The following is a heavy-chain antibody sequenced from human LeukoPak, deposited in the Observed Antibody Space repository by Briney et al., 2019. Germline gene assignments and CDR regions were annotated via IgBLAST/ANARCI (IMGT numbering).Heavy chain of an antibody. CDR3: ARVPGDQGYYDS. V-gene: IGHV3-30*03. CDR1: GFTFSNAY. CDR2: ISYGGSNK. J-gene: IGHJ4*02. Sequence: GGSLRLSCAASGFTFSNAYMNWVRQAPGKGLEWVAVISYGGSNKYYADSVKGRFTISRDNAKSSLYLQMNGLRAEDTAVYYCARVPGDQGYYDSWGQGTLVTVSS. D-gene: IGHD2-21*01.